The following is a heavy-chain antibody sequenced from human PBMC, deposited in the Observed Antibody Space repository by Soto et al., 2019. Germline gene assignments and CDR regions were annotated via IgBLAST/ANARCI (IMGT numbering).Heavy chain of an antibody. CDR1: GGTFSSYA. CDR2: IIPIFGTA. CDR3: ARKDYYSYGMDV. Sequence: SVKVSCKASGGTFSSYAISWVRQAPGQGLEWMGGIIPIFGTASYAQKFQGRVTITADKSTSTAYMELSSLRSEDTAVYYCARKDYYSYGMDVWGQGTTVTVSS. V-gene: IGHV1-69*06. J-gene: IGHJ6*02.